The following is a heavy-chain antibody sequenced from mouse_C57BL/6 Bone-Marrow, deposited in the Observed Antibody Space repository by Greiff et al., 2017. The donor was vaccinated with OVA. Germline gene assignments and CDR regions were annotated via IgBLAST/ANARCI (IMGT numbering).Heavy chain of an antibody. V-gene: IGHV14-4*01. D-gene: IGHD2-2*01. CDR3: TTGYDWYFDV. Sequence: EVQLQESGAELVRPGASVKLSCTASGFNIKDDYMHWVKQRPEQGLEWIGWIDPENGDTEYASKFQGKATITAETSSNTAYLQLSSLTSEDTAVYYCTTGYDWYFDVWGTGTTVTVSS. CDR1: GFNIKDDY. CDR2: IDPENGDT. J-gene: IGHJ1*03.